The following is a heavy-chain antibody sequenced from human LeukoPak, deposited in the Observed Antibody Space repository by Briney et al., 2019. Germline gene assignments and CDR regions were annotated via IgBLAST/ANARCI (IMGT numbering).Heavy chain of an antibody. V-gene: IGHV3-30*04. CDR1: GFTFNSYA. CDR3: ARDQLAYSGYDTLFDY. D-gene: IGHD5-12*01. J-gene: IGHJ4*02. Sequence: GGSLRLSCAASGFTFNSYAIHWVRQAPGKGLEWVAVISYDGSNKYYAGSVKGRFTISRDNSKNTLYLQLNSLRPEDTAVYYCARDQLAYSGYDTLFDYWGQGTLVTVSS. CDR2: ISYDGSNK.